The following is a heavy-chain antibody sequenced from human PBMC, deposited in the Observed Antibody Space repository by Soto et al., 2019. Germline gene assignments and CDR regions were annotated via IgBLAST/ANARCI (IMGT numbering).Heavy chain of an antibody. V-gene: IGHV3-9*01. CDR3: AKGEGFGELSEAVFDY. CDR2: ISWNSGSI. D-gene: IGHD3-10*01. CDR1: GFTFDDYA. J-gene: IGHJ4*02. Sequence: EVQLVESGGGLVQPGRSLRLSCAASGFTFDDYAMHWVRQAPGKGLEWVSGISWNSGSIGYADSVKGRFTISRDNAKNALYLQVNSLRAEDTALYYCAKGEGFGELSEAVFDYWGQGTLVTVSS.